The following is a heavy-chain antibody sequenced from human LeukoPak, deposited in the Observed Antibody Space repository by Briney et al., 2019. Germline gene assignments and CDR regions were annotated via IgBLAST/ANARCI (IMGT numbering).Heavy chain of an antibody. CDR2: ISYDGSNK. CDR1: GFTFSSYA. CDR3: ARVEWELLVRQD. V-gene: IGHV3-30-3*01. Sequence: GGSLRLSCAASGFTFSSYAMSWVRQAPGKGLEWVVVISYDGSNKYYADSVKGRFTISRDNSKNTLYLQMNSLRAEDTAVYYCARVEWELLVRQDWGQGTLVTVSS. J-gene: IGHJ4*02. D-gene: IGHD1-26*01.